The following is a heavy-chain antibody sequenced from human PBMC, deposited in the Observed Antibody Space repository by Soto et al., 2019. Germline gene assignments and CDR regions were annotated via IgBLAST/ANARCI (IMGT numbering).Heavy chain of an antibody. Sequence: RGESLKISCKGSGYSFSIYWIAWVRQMPGKGLEWMGTIYPGDSDTRYSPSFQGQVTISVGRSISTAYLQWNSLKASDTAMYYCARKSSSGRGGLDVWGQGTTVTVSS. J-gene: IGHJ6*02. V-gene: IGHV5-51*01. CDR3: ARKSSSGRGGLDV. CDR1: GYSFSIYW. CDR2: IYPGDSDT. D-gene: IGHD6-6*01.